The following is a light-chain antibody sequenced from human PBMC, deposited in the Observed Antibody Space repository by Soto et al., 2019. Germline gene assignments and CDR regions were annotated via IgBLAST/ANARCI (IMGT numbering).Light chain of an antibody. Sequence: EIVLTQSPGPLSLSPGETATLSCRSSQSVISSYLAWYQQKPGQPPRLLIFGTSIRATGIPDRISGSGSGTDFSLTISRLEPEDFAVYYCQQYGNSVPFTFGQGTKLEIK. CDR1: QSVISSY. CDR2: GTS. CDR3: QQYGNSVPFT. J-gene: IGKJ2*01. V-gene: IGKV3-20*01.